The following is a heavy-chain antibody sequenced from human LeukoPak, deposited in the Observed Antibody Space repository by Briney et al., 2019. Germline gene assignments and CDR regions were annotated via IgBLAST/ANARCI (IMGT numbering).Heavy chain of an antibody. CDR1: GGSFSGYY. CDR3: ARHIKVERVRLWGNYRGSYFDY. CDR2: IYYSGNT. D-gene: IGHD4-11*01. V-gene: IGHV4-34*01. Sequence: KPSETLSLTCAVYGGSFSGYYWGWIRQPPGKGLEWIGSIYYSGNTYYNPSLKSRITISVDTSKNQFSLKLSSVTAADTAVYYCARHIKVERVRLWGNYRGSYFDYWGQGTLVTVSS. J-gene: IGHJ4*02.